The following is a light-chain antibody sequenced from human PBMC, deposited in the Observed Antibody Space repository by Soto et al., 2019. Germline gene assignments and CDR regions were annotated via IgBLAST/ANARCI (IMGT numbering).Light chain of an antibody. V-gene: IGLV2-11*01. Sequence: QSVLTQPRSVSGSPGQSVTLSCTGTSSDVGGYNYVSWYQQHPGKAPKVMIYDVSKRPSGVPDRFSGPRSGNTASLTISGLQAEDEADYYCSSYTSSNTLEVFGVGTKVTVL. CDR2: DVS. J-gene: IGLJ1*01. CDR3: SSYTSSNTLEV. CDR1: SSDVGGYNY.